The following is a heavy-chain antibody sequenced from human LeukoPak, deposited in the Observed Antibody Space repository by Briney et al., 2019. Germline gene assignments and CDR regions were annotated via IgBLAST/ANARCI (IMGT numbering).Heavy chain of an antibody. D-gene: IGHD3-16*01. CDR3: AKGDYFDY. V-gene: IGHV3-33*03. CDR2: IWFDGSNK. Sequence: GGSLRLSCAASGFTFSNYGMHWVRQAPGKGLEWVALIWFDGSNKYYTDSVKGRFTISRDDAKNSLYLQMNSLRAEDTAVFYCAKGDYFDYWGQGTLVTVSS. CDR1: GFTFSNYG. J-gene: IGHJ4*02.